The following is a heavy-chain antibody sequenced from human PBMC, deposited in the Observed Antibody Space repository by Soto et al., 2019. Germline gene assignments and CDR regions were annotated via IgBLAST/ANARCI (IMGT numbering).Heavy chain of an antibody. CDR2: ISGSGGST. J-gene: IGHJ6*02. D-gene: IGHD3-3*01. V-gene: IGHV3-23*01. Sequence: LRLSCAASGFTFSSYAMSWVRQAPGKGLEWVSAISGSGGSTYYADSVKGRFTISRDNSKNTLYLQMNSLRAEDTAVYYCAKESAIFGVVIMGMDVWGQGTTVTVSS. CDR3: AKESAIFGVVIMGMDV. CDR1: GFTFSSYA.